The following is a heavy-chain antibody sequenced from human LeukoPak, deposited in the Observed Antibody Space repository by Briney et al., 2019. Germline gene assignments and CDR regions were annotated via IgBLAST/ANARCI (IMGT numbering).Heavy chain of an antibody. CDR2: IYYSGST. Sequence: PSETLSPTCTVSGGSISSYYWSWIRQPPGKGLEWIGYIYYSGSTNYNPSLKSRVTISVDTSKNQFSLKLSSVTAADTAVYYCARSSGYYYVDFDYWGQGTLVTVSS. CDR1: GGSISSYY. J-gene: IGHJ4*02. V-gene: IGHV4-59*01. CDR3: ARSSGYYYVDFDY. D-gene: IGHD3-22*01.